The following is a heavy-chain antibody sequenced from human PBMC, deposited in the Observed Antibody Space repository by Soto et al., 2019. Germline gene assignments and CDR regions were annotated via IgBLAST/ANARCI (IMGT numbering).Heavy chain of an antibody. D-gene: IGHD1-1*01. CDR1: GYTFTSYG. CDR3: ARDSLKLEPLHPPFDY. J-gene: IGHJ4*02. CDR2: ISAYNGNT. Sequence: GASVKVSCKASGYTFTSYGISWVRQAPGQGLEWMGWISAYNGNTNYAQKLQGRVTMTTDTSTSTAYMELRSLRSDDTAVYYCARDSLKLEPLHPPFDYWGQGTLVTVSS. V-gene: IGHV1-18*01.